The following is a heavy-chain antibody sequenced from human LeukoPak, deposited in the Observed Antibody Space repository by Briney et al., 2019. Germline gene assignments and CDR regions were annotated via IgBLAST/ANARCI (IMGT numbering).Heavy chain of an antibody. CDR3: ATMALRTSCPFDY. D-gene: IGHD2-2*01. V-gene: IGHV1-69*05. CDR1: GGTFSSYT. J-gene: IGHJ4*02. CDR2: IIPIFGTA. Sequence: SVKVSCKASGGTFSSYTISWVRQAPGQGLEWMGGIIPIFGTANYAQKFQGRVTITTDESTSTAYMELSSLRSEDTAVYYCATMALRTSCPFDYWGQGTLVTVSS.